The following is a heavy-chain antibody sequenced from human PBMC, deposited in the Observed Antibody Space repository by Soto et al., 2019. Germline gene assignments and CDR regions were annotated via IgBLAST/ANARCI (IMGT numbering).Heavy chain of an antibody. CDR2: IYYSGST. V-gene: IGHV4-39*01. CDR3: ARQWFGELSLPNWFDP. D-gene: IGHD3-10*01. CDR1: GGSISSSSYY. Sequence: PSETLSLTCTVSGGSISSSSYYWGWTRQPPGKGLEWIGSIYYSGSTYYNPSLKSRVTISVDTSKNQFSLKLSSVTAADTAVYYCARQWFGELSLPNWFDPWGQGTLVTVSS. J-gene: IGHJ5*02.